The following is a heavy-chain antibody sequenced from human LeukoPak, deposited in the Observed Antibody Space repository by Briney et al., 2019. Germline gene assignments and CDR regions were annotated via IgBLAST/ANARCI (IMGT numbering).Heavy chain of an antibody. V-gene: IGHV1-2*02. CDR1: GYTFTSYY. D-gene: IGHD6-13*01. CDR2: INPNSGGT. Sequence: GASVKVSCKASGYTFTSYYMHWVRQAPGQGLEWMGWINPNSGGTNYAQKFQGRVTMTRDTSISTAYMELSRLRSDDTAVYYCARDSSLAARLIDYWGQGTLVTVSS. CDR3: ARDSSLAARLIDY. J-gene: IGHJ4*02.